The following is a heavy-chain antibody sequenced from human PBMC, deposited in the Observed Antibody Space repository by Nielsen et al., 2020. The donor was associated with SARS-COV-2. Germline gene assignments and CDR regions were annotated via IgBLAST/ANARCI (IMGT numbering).Heavy chain of an antibody. CDR3: ARVMCSSTSCYTDYYYGMDV. D-gene: IGHD2-2*02. CDR2: ISAYNGNT. CDR1: GYTFTSDG. Sequence: ASVKVSCKASGYTFTSDGISWVRRAPGQGLEWMGWISAYNGNTNYAQKLQGRVTMTTDTSTSTAYMELRSLRSDDTAVYYCARVMCSSTSCYTDYYYGMDVWGQGTTVTVSS. V-gene: IGHV1-18*01. J-gene: IGHJ6*02.